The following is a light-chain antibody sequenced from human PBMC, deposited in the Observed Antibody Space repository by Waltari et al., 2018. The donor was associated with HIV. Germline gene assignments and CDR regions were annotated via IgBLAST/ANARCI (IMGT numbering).Light chain of an antibody. CDR1: SSDVGSYNL. Sequence: QSALTQSASVSGSPGQSITISCTGTSSDVGSYNLVSWYQHHPGKAPKLMIYEVNKRPAGVSNRFSCSKSGNTASLTISGLQAEDESDYYCCSYAGSSTSVVFGGGTKLTVL. CDR2: EVN. J-gene: IGLJ2*01. CDR3: CSYAGSSTSVV. V-gene: IGLV2-23*02.